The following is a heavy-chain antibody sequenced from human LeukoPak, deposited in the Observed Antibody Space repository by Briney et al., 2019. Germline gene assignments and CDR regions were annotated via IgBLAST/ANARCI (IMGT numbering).Heavy chain of an antibody. V-gene: IGHV4-59*08. Sequence: PSETLSLTCTVSGGSMSSYYWTWIRQSPGKGLEWKGLEWIGYVSYSGSTNYNPSLKSRVTISIDTSKNRFSLKLSSVTAADTAVYYCARIYGGNSGREDYWGQGTLVTVSS. CDR1: GGSMSSYY. CDR2: VSYSGST. D-gene: IGHD4-23*01. CDR3: ARIYGGNSGREDY. J-gene: IGHJ4*02.